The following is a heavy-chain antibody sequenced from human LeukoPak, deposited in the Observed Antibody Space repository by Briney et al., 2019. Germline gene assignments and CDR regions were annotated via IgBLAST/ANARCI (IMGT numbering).Heavy chain of an antibody. J-gene: IGHJ3*02. Sequence: GGSLRLSCAVSGFAFGSEAMSWVRQSPARGLEWVASISPGGGTTYYADYVKGRFTISRGNAKNSLYLQMNSLRAEDTAVYYCARKGVRASWAFDIWGQGTMVTVSS. CDR2: ISPGGGTT. D-gene: IGHD1-26*01. CDR1: GFAFGSEA. V-gene: IGHV3-23*01. CDR3: ARKGVRASWAFDI.